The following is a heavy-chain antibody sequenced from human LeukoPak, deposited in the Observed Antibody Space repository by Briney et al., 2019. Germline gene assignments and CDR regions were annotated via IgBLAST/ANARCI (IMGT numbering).Heavy chain of an antibody. CDR2: ISAYNGNT. J-gene: IGHJ4*02. V-gene: IGHV1-18*01. CDR3: ARDRDTMVRGAMDL. D-gene: IGHD3-10*01. CDR1: GYTFTSYG. Sequence: ASVKVSCKASGYTFTSYGISWVRQAPGQGLEWMGWISAYNGNTNYAQKLQGRVTMTTDTSTSTAYMELRSLRSDDTAVYYCARDRDTMVRGAMDLWGQGTLVTVSS.